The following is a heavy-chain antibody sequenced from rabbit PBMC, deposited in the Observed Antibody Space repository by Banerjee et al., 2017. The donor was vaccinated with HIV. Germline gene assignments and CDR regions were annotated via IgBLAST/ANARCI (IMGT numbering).Heavy chain of an antibody. J-gene: IGHJ3*01. V-gene: IGHV1S47*01. CDR1: GFSFSSYW. Sequence: HEQLKETGGGPVQPGGSLTLTCKASGFSFSSYWICWVHQAPGKGLEWIACIYPAAGATDYATWVNGRFTISLDNAQNTVTLQMTSLTGADTATYFCARGLVAGVLDLWGQGTLVTVS. D-gene: IGHD3-3*01. CDR2: IYPAAGAT. CDR3: ARGLVAGVLDL.